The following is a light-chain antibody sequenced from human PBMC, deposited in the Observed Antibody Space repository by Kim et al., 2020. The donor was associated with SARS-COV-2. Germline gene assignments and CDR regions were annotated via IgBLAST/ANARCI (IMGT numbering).Light chain of an antibody. V-gene: IGLV3-21*04. Sequence: PGTTARITGGGNSMGSKGGDGYRGKPGQARVLVISCDSDRPSGIPGRFSGSNSGNTATLTISRVEAGDEADYYCQVWDSSSDHRVVFGGGTQLTVL. CDR3: QVWDSSSDHRVV. J-gene: IGLJ2*01. CDR1: SMGSKG. CDR2: CDS.